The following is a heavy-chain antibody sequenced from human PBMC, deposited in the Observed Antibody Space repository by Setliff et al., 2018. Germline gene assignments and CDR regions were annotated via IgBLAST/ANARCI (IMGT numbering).Heavy chain of an antibody. D-gene: IGHD3-22*01. V-gene: IGHV4-39*01. CDR2: IYYSGST. CDR1: GGSNSSSSYY. J-gene: IGHJ4*02. CDR3: ARLGHYYDSSGLDY. Sequence: PSETLSLTCTVSGGSNSSSSYYWGWIRQPPGKGLEWIGSIYYSGSTYYNPSLKSRVTISVDTSKNQFSLKLTSVTAADTAVYYCARLGHYYDSSGLDYWGQGTLVTVSS.